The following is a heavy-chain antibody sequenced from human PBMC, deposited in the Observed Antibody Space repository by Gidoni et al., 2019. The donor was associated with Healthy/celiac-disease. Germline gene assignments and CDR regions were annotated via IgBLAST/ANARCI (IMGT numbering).Heavy chain of an antibody. CDR3: AKHSGYDLYYYYYYMDV. CDR1: GFTFSSYA. Sequence: EVQLVESGGGLVQPGGSLRLSCAASGFTFSSYAMSWVRQAPGKGLEWVSAISGSGGSTYYADSVKGRFTISRDNSKNTLYLQMNSLRAEDTAVYYCAKHSGYDLYYYYYYMDVWGKGTTVTVSS. D-gene: IGHD5-12*01. J-gene: IGHJ6*03. V-gene: IGHV3-23*04. CDR2: ISGSGGST.